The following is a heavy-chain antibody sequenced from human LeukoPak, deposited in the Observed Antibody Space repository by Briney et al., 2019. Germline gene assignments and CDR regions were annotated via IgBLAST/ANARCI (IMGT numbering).Heavy chain of an antibody. CDR3: ARHSGSSPHYFDY. CDR2: IYYSGST. V-gene: IGHV4-59*08. D-gene: IGHD1-26*01. J-gene: IGHJ4*02. CDR1: GGSISSYY. Sequence: SETLSLTCTFSGGSISSYYWSWIRQPPGKGLEWIAYIYYSGSTNYNPSLKSRVTISVDTSKNQFSLKLRSVTAADTAVYYCARHSGSSPHYFDYWGQGTLVTVSS.